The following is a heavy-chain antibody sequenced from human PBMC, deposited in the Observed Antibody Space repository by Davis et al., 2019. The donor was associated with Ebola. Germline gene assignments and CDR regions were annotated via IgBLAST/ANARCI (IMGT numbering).Heavy chain of an antibody. V-gene: IGHV1-46*01. Sequence: ASVKVSCKASGYTFTSYYMHWVRQAPGQGLEWMGIINPSGGSTSYAQKFQGRVTMTRDTSTSTVYMELSRLRSDDTAVYYCARASSGSYYTTGGDYYYMDVWGKGTTVTVSS. CDR1: GYTFTSYY. CDR3: ARASSGSYYTTGGDYYYMDV. J-gene: IGHJ6*03. CDR2: INPSGGST. D-gene: IGHD3-10*01.